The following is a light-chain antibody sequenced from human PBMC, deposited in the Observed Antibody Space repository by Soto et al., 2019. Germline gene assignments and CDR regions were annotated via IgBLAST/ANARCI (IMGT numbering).Light chain of an antibody. CDR2: DAS. J-gene: IGKJ1*01. CDR3: QQRSNWPPTWT. CDR1: QSVSSY. V-gene: IGKV3-11*01. Sequence: EIVLTQSPATLSLSPGERATLSCRAGQSVSSYLAWYQHKPGQAPRLLIYDASKRATGIPARFSGSGSGTDFTLTISSLEPDDFAVYYCQQRSNWPPTWTFGQGTRVEI.